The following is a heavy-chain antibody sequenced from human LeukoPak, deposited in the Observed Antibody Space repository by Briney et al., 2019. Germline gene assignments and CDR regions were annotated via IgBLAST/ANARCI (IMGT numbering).Heavy chain of an antibody. CDR1: GGSFSGYY. CDR3: ARHKMARGVIGWFDP. V-gene: IGHV4-34*01. D-gene: IGHD3-10*01. CDR2: INHSGST. Sequence: SETLSLTCAVYGGSFSGYYWSWIRQPPGKGLEWIGEINHSGSTNYNPSLKSRVTISVDTSKNRFSLKLSSMTAADTAVYYCARHKMARGVIGWFDPWGQGTLVTVSS. J-gene: IGHJ5*02.